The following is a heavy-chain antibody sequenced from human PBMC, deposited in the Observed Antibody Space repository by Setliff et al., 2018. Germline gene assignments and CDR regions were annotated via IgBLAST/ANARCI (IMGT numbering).Heavy chain of an antibody. D-gene: IGHD3-10*01. Sequence: YGVYGVYLDAYSWGWIRQPPGQGLEWIGEISHRGSIGYADSVKGRFTISRDNAKNSLYLQMNSLRAEDTALYYCAKGPPYYYGSGSFVYYYYGMDVWGQGTTVTVSS. CDR2: ISHRGSI. CDR3: AKGPPYYYGSGSFVYYYYGMDV. V-gene: IGHV3-9*01. J-gene: IGHJ6*02. CDR1: GVYLDAYS.